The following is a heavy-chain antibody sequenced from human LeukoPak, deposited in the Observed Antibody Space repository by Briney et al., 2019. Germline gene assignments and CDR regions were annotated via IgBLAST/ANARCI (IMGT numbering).Heavy chain of an antibody. J-gene: IGHJ4*02. D-gene: IGHD4-11*01. V-gene: IGHV4-38-2*01. CDR2: IYHSGST. Sequence: PSETLSLTCAVSGYSISSGYYWGWIRQPPGKGLEWIGSIYHSGSTYYNPSLKRRVTISVDTSKTQSSLKLSSVTAADTAVYYCARQPSNYFDYWGQGTLVTVSS. CDR1: GYSISSGYY. CDR3: ARQPSNYFDY.